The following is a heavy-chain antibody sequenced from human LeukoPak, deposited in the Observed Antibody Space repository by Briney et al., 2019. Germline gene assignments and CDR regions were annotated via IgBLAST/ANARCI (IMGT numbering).Heavy chain of an antibody. CDR3: ARGPRILAAGSYYFDY. CDR1: GFIFKDYY. V-gene: IGHV3-11*01. CDR2: INVNGGAM. J-gene: IGHJ4*02. Sequence: TPGGSLRLSCAASGFIFKDYYFSWIRQAPGKGLEWVSFINVNGGAMYYADFVKGRFTISRDNAKSSLYLEMNSLRVEDTAVYYCARGPRILAAGSYYFDYWGQGPLVTVSS. D-gene: IGHD6-13*01.